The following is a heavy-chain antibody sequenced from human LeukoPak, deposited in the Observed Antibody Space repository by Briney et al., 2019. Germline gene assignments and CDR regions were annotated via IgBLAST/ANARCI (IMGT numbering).Heavy chain of an antibody. Sequence: SETLSLTCTVSGGSISTYYWSWIRQPPGKGLEWIGNIYDSGNTNCNPSLKSRVTISVDTSKNQFSLKLSSVTAADTAVYYCARHRSSTSWYYYWGQGTLVTVSS. CDR3: ARHRSSTSWYYY. D-gene: IGHD2-2*01. J-gene: IGHJ4*02. CDR2: IYDSGNT. CDR1: GGSISTYY. V-gene: IGHV4-59*08.